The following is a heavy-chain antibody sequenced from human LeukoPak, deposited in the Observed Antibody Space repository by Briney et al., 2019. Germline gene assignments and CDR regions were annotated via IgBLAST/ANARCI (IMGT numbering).Heavy chain of an antibody. CDR2: IYYSGST. V-gene: IGHV4-39*01. CDR1: GGSISSSSYY. D-gene: IGHD5-12*01. Sequence: SETLSLTCTVSGGSISSSSYYWGWIRQPPGKGLEWIVSIYYSGSTYYNQSLKSRVTISIDTSKNQFSLKLTSVTAADTAMYYCARKGYSGYEGYFQHWGQGTLVTVSS. J-gene: IGHJ1*01. CDR3: ARKGYSGYEGYFQH.